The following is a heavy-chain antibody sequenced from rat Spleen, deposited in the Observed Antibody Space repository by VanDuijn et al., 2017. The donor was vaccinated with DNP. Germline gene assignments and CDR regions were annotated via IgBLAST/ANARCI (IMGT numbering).Heavy chain of an antibody. CDR1: EFSLTDYS. Sequence: VQLKESGPGLVQPSQTLSLTCTVSEFSLTDYSMHWVRQPPGKGLEWMGRIQNGGSTDYNSVFKSRLSISRDTSKSQVFLKMNSVQTEDTAMYFCVRSGSAFNWLDYWGQGTLVTVSS. D-gene: IGHD1-3*01. V-gene: IGHV2-19*01. J-gene: IGHJ3*01. CDR3: VRSGSAFNWLDY. CDR2: IQNGGST.